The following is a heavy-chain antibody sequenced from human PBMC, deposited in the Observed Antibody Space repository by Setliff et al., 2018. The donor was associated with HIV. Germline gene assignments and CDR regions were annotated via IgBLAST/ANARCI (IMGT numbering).Heavy chain of an antibody. CDR3: ARGHSSLLSDAFDI. CDR1: GVSVSSSSTT. CDR2: TYYRSKWYN. J-gene: IGHJ3*02. D-gene: IGHD6-13*01. V-gene: IGHV6-1*01. Sequence: SQTLSLTCAISGVSVSSSSTTWNWIRQSPSRGLEWLGRTYYRSKWYNASAISVKGRMTINSDTSKNYFSLQLNSVTPDDTAVYYCARGHSSLLSDAFDIWGPGTMVTVSS.